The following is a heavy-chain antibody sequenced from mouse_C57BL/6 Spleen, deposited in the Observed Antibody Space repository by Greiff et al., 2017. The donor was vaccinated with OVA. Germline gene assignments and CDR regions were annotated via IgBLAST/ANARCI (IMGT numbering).Heavy chain of an antibody. CDR3: TGERGSSLFDY. J-gene: IGHJ2*01. CDR2: IDPENGDT. CDR1: GFNIKDDY. Sequence: VQLKESGAELVRPGASVKLSCTASGFNIKDDYMHWVKQRPEQGLEWIGWIDPENGDTEYASKFQGKATITADTSSNTAYLQLSSLTSEDTAVYYCTGERGSSLFDYWGQGTTLTVSS. V-gene: IGHV14-4*01. D-gene: IGHD1-1*01.